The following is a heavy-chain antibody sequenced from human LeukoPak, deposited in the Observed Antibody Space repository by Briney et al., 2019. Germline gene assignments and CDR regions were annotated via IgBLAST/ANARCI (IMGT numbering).Heavy chain of an antibody. CDR3: ARVARVRGVIITVWYFDY. D-gene: IGHD3-10*01. Sequence: RWASVKVSCKASGGTFSSYTISWVRQAPGQGLEWMGWISAYNGNTNYAQKLQGRVTMTTDTSTSTAYMELRSLRSDDTAVYYCARVARVRGVIITVWYFDYWGQGTLVTVSS. CDR2: ISAYNGNT. J-gene: IGHJ4*02. CDR1: GGTFSSYT. V-gene: IGHV1-18*01.